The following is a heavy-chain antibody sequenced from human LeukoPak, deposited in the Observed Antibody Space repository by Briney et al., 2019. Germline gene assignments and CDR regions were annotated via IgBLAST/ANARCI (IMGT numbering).Heavy chain of an antibody. V-gene: IGHV3-7*03. J-gene: IGHJ5*02. CDR2: INEDGSKT. Sequence: GGSLRLSCAASGFTFRTYWMTWVRQAPGKGLEWVANINEDGSKTNYVDSVKGRFTISRDNAKNSLDLQMSSLRAEDTAVYYCAKLPYRTTVTTSWFDPWGQGTLVTVSS. CDR1: GFTFRTYW. CDR3: AKLPYRTTVTTSWFDP. D-gene: IGHD4-11*01.